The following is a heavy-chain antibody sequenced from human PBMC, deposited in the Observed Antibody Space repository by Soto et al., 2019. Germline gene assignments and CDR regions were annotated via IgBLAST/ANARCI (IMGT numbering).Heavy chain of an antibody. V-gene: IGHV4-59*08. CDR3: ARQVVTASSPIYYFDY. J-gene: IGHJ4*02. Sequence: SETLSLTCTVSGGSISDYYWSWIRQPPGKGLEWIGYFSYGGGTNNSPSLKSRATISGDTSKNQFSLNLSSVTAADTAMYYCARQVVTASSPIYYFDYWGQGILVTVSS. CDR1: GGSISDYY. CDR2: FSYGGGT. D-gene: IGHD2-21*02.